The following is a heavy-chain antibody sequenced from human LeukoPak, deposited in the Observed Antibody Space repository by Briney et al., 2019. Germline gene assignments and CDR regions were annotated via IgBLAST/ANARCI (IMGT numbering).Heavy chain of an antibody. D-gene: IGHD3-22*01. CDR2: FDPEDGET. J-gene: IGHJ4*02. CDR1: GYTLTELS. V-gene: IGHV1-24*01. Sequence: ASVKVSCKVSGYTLTELSMHWVRQAPGKGLEWMGGFDPEDGETIYAQKFQGRVTMTEDTSTDTAYMELSSLRSEDTAVYYCATYQDYYDSSGYPSYDYWGQGTLVTVSS. CDR3: ATYQDYYDSSGYPSYDY.